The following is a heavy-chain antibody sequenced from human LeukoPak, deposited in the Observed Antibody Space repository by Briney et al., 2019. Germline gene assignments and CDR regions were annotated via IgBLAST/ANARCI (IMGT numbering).Heavy chain of an antibody. V-gene: IGHV3-23*01. CDR3: ADLMATTKSDY. Sequence: GGSLRLSXAASGFTFSSYAMSWVRQTPGKGLEWVSAISGSGGSTYYADSVKGRFTISRDNSKNTLYLQMNSLRAEDTAVYYCADLMATTKSDYWGQGTLVTVSS. CDR2: ISGSGGST. CDR1: GFTFSSYA. J-gene: IGHJ4*02. D-gene: IGHD5-24*01.